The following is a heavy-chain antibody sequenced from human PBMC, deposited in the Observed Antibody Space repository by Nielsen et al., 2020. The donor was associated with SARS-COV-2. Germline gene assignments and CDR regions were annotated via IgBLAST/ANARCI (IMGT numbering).Heavy chain of an antibody. J-gene: IGHJ6*02. D-gene: IGHD3-3*01. CDR2: INAGNGNT. V-gene: IGHV1-3*01. CDR3: ARGFGITIFGVVIKRGSGYGMDV. Sequence: WVRQAPGQRLEWMGWINAGNGNTKYSQKFQGRVTITRDTSASTAYMELSSLRSEDTAVYYCARGFGITIFGVVIKRGSGYGMDVWGQGTTVTVSS.